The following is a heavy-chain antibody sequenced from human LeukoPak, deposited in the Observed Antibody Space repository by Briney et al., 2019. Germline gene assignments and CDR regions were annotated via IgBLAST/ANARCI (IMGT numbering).Heavy chain of an antibody. CDR1: GYTFTGYY. CDR2: INPNSGGT. J-gene: IGHJ4*02. CDR3: ARVGNGHGHYSHFDY. D-gene: IGHD3-22*01. Sequence: ASVKVSCKASGYTFTGYYMHWVRQAPGQGLEWMGWINPNSGGTNYAQKFQGRVTMTRDTSISTAYMELSRLRSDDTPVYYCARVGNGHGHYSHFDYWGQGTLVTVSS. V-gene: IGHV1-2*02.